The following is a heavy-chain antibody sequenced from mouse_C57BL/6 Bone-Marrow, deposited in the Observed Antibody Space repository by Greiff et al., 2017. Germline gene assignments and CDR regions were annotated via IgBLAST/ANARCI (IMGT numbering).Heavy chain of an antibody. V-gene: IGHV1-59*01. J-gene: IGHJ4*01. CDR2: IDPSDSYT. D-gene: IGHD2-12*01. CDR1: GYTFTSYW. CDR3: ARPEYSPYYYAMDY. Sequence: VKLQQPGAELVRPGTSVKLSCKASGYTFTSYWMYWLKQRPGQGLQWIGVIDPSDSYTNYNQKFKGKATLTVDTSSSTAYLQLSSLTSEDSAVYYCARPEYSPYYYAMDYWGQGTSVTVSS.